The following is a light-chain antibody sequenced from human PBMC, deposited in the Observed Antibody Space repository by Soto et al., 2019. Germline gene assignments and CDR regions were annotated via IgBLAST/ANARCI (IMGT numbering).Light chain of an antibody. J-gene: IGKJ2*01. CDR1: QGIRND. V-gene: IGKV1-6*01. CDR3: LQDYNYPYT. CDR2: AAS. Sequence: AIQMTQSPSSLSASVGDRVTITCRASQGIRNDLGWYQQKPGKAPKLLIYAASSLQSGVPSRFRGSGSGTDFTLTISSLQPEAFETYYCLQDYNYPYTFGQGTKVDIK.